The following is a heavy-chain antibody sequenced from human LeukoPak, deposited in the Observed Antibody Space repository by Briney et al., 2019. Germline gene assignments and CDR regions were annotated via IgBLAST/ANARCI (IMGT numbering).Heavy chain of an antibody. D-gene: IGHD3-16*01. Sequence: PSETLSLTCTVSGGSISSGDYYWSWIRQPPGKGLEWIGYIYYSGSTYYNPSLKSRVTISVDTTNNQFSLKLSSVTAAATAVYYCARVRLVMMGIDYWGQGTLVTVSS. CDR3: ARVRLVMMGIDY. CDR1: GGSISSGDYY. J-gene: IGHJ4*02. V-gene: IGHV4-30-4*01. CDR2: IYYSGST.